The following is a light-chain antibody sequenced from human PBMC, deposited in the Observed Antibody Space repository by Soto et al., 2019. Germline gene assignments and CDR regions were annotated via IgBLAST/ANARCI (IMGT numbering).Light chain of an antibody. V-gene: IGKV3-20*01. Sequence: EIVLTQSPGTLSLSPGERATLSCRASQSVSRNSLAWYQQKPGQAPRLLIYGASSRATDIPDRFSGSGSGTDFTLIVSRLEPEDFAVYFCQQYGTSPPTFGPGTKVDIK. J-gene: IGKJ3*01. CDR3: QQYGTSPPT. CDR1: QSVSRNS. CDR2: GAS.